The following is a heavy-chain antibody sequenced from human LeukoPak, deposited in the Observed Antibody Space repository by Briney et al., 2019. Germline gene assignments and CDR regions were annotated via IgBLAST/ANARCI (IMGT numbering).Heavy chain of an antibody. CDR1: GFTFSSYG. J-gene: IGHJ4*02. CDR3: VRDRGDGYNQIDY. Sequence: PGGSLRLSCGASGFTFSSYGLHWVRQAPGKGLECVAVISKDGSNEHYADPGKGRFTISRDNSKNTLYLQMNSLRTEDTAVYYCVRDRGDGYNQIDYWGQGTLVTVSS. V-gene: IGHV3-30*04. CDR2: ISKDGSNE. D-gene: IGHD5-24*01.